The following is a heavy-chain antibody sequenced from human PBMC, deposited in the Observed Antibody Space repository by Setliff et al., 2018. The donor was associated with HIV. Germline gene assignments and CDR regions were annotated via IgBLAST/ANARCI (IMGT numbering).Heavy chain of an antibody. CDR1: GFTFSNAW. D-gene: IGHD2-2*01. V-gene: IGHV3-15*01. Sequence: LRLSCAASGFTFSNAWMSWVRQAPGKGLEWVGRIKSKTDGGTTDYAAPVKGRFTISRDDSENSLYLQMHSLKTEDTAVYYCTRASCTSPACPDDAFDIWGQGTMVTVSS. CDR2: IKSKTDGGTT. CDR3: TRASCTSPACPDDAFDI. J-gene: IGHJ3*02.